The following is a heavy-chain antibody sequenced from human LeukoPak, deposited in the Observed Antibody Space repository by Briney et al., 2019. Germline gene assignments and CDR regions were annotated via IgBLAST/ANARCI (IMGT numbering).Heavy chain of an antibody. Sequence: GGSLRLSCAASVVTFSIYAMSCVRQAPGKGLEWVSAISGSGGSTYYADSVKGRFTTYRENSKNMLYLKKNSLRPEDTAVYYCAKGGYYDSGGLWYFDLWGRGTLVTVSS. D-gene: IGHD3-22*01. CDR2: ISGSGGST. CDR3: AKGGYYDSGGLWYFDL. J-gene: IGHJ2*01. V-gene: IGHV3-23*01. CDR1: VVTFSIYA.